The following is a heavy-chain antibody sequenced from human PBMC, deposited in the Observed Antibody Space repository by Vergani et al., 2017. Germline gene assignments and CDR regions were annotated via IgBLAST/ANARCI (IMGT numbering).Heavy chain of an antibody. CDR2: ISYDGSNK. Sequence: QVQLVESGGGVVQPGRSLRLSCAASGFTFSSYAMHWVRQAPGKGLEWVAVISYDGSNKYYADSVKGRFTISRDNSKNTLYLQMNSLRAEDTAVYYCARPHASYDILTGDYYYYYGMDVWGQGTTVTVSS. D-gene: IGHD3-9*01. CDR3: ARPHASYDILTGDYYYYYGMDV. J-gene: IGHJ6*02. V-gene: IGHV3-30-3*01. CDR1: GFTFSSYA.